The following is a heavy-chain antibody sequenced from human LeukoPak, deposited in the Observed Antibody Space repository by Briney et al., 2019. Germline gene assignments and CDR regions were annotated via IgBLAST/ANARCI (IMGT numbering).Heavy chain of an antibody. Sequence: GGPLKISCKGSGSRFTSYWIGGVRQMPGKGREWMGIIYPGDSDTRYSPSFQGQVPISADKPIRTAYLQWSSLKASDTAMYYCARRGSSWPGGWFDPWGQGTLVTVSS. CDR1: GSRFTSYW. CDR2: IYPGDSDT. CDR3: ARRGSSWPGGWFDP. J-gene: IGHJ5*02. V-gene: IGHV5-51*01. D-gene: IGHD6-13*01.